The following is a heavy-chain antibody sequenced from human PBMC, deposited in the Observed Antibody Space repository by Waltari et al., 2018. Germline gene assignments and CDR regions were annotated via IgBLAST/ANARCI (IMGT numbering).Heavy chain of an antibody. CDR3: ARRKAYFDS. J-gene: IGHJ4*02. CDR2: IDPSDGST. V-gene: IGHV1-46*01. CDR1: GYTFTSHY. Sequence: QVQLVQSGAEVKKPGASVKVAREASGYTFTSHYVHWVRQAPGQGLDWMGVIDPSDGSTSYAQKFQGRVTMTRDTSTSTVYMEMSSLTSEDTAVYYCARRKAYFDSWGQGTLVTVSS.